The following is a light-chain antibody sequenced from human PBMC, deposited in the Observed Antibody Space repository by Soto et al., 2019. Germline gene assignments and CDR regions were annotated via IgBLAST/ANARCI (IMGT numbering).Light chain of an antibody. CDR2: GAS. CDR3: QHYGSSPPYT. V-gene: IGKV3-20*01. Sequence: EIVLTQSPGILSLSPGERATLSCRASQSVSSSYFAWYQQKPGQAPRLLIYGASNRATGIPERFSGSVSKTNFTLTISRLEPEDFAVYYCQHYGSSPPYTFGQGTKLEIK. J-gene: IGKJ2*01. CDR1: QSVSSSY.